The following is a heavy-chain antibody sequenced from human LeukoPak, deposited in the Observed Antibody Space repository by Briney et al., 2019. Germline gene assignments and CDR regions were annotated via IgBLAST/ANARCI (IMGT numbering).Heavy chain of an antibody. CDR2: IYTIGST. CDR1: GGFISSYY. J-gene: IGHJ4*02. CDR3: ATTMVRGVIIRDY. V-gene: IGHV4-4*07. Sequence: SETLSLTCTVSGGFISSYYWSWIRQPAGKGLEWVGRIYTIGSTNYNPSLKSRVTMSVDTSKNQFSLKLSSVTAADTAVYYCATTMVRGVIIRDYWGQGTLVTVSS. D-gene: IGHD3-10*01.